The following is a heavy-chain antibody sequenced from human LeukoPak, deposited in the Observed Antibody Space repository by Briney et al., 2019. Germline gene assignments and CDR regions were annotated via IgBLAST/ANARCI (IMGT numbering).Heavy chain of an antibody. Sequence: GGSLRLSCAASGFTFDDYAMHWVRQAPGKGLGWVSGISWNRGSIGYADSVKGRFTISRDNAKNSLYLQMNSLRAEDTALYYCAKGRSSSSGRFDYWGQGTLVTVSS. CDR3: AKGRSSSSGRFDY. D-gene: IGHD6-13*01. J-gene: IGHJ4*02. CDR2: ISWNRGSI. CDR1: GFTFDDYA. V-gene: IGHV3-9*01.